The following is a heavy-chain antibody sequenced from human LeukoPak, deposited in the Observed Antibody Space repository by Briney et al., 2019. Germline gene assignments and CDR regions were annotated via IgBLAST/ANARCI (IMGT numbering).Heavy chain of an antibody. CDR2: IKVDGSER. D-gene: IGHD2-8*01. V-gene: IGHV3-7*01. CDR1: GFTFSMYW. Sequence: GGSLRLSCAASGFTFSMYWMSWVRQAPGKGPEWVANIKVDGSERYYVDSVKGRFTISRDNAKNSLYLQMNSLRAEDTAVYYCTRDRQGPRLYEMDIWGQGITVTVSS. CDR3: TRDRQGPRLYEMDI. J-gene: IGHJ6*02.